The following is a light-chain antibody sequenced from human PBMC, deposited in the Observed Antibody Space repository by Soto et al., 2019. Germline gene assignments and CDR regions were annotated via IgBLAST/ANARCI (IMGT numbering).Light chain of an antibody. CDR2: DVS. CDR3: SSYSSSSTLV. CDR1: SSDVGGYNY. J-gene: IGLJ2*01. Sequence: QSALTLPASVSGSPGQSITISCTGTSSDVGGYNYVSWYQQHPGKAPKLMIYDVSNRPSGVSNRFSGSKSGNTASLTISGLQAEDEADYYCSSYSSSSTLVFGGGTKHRP. V-gene: IGLV2-14*01.